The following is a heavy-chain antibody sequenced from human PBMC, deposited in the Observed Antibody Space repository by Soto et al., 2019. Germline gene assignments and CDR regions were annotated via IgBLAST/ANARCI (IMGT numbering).Heavy chain of an antibody. CDR2: IYPGDSDT. Sequence: GESLKISCKCSGYSFTSYWIGLVRQMPGKGLEWMGIIYPGDSDTRYSPSFQGQVTISADKSISTAYLQWSSLKASDTAVYYCAKERAYSGSYSFDYWGQGTLVTVSS. D-gene: IGHD1-26*01. CDR1: GYSFTSYW. V-gene: IGHV5-51*01. J-gene: IGHJ4*02. CDR3: AKERAYSGSYSFDY.